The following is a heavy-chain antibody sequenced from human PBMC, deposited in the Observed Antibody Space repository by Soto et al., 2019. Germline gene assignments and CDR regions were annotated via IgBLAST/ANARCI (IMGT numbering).Heavy chain of an antibody. V-gene: IGHV3-48*03. J-gene: IGHJ6*02. CDR2: IISTASAI. D-gene: IGHD2-15*01. CDR3: ARSASTTPAMDV. Sequence: SHTLSCAASGFDFSNFEVNWVRQEPGRGLEWLAYIISTASAIYYADSVKGRFTISRDNAKNSLYLQMDTLRAEDTAGYYCARSASTTPAMDVWGQGTTVTVSS. CDR1: GFDFSNFE.